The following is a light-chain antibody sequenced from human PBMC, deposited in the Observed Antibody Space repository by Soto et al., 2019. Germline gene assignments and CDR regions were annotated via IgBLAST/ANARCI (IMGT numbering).Light chain of an antibody. CDR3: QHYKDYVT. CDR1: QSVGTN. CDR2: GAA. J-gene: IGKJ4*01. Sequence: EIVMTQSPDSLCVSPGESATLSCRASQSVGTNLAWYQQKPGQSPRLLIYGAATRASGTPPRFRGSGSGTEFTLNIHSLRAEDIDVYYCQHYKDYVTFGGGTKVEV. V-gene: IGKV3D-15*01.